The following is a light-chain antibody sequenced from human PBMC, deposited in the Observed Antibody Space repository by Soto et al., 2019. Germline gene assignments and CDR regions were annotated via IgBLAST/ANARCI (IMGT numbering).Light chain of an antibody. V-gene: IGKV1-39*01. CDR3: QQSYSSPWT. CDR1: QSISNF. CDR2: AAS. J-gene: IGKJ1*01. Sequence: DIQMTQSPSYLSASVGDRVTITCRASQSISNFLNWYQQKPGKAPKLLIYAASSLRSGVTSRFSGSGSGTDFTLTISSLQREDFATYVCQQSYSSPWTFGQGTKVEIK.